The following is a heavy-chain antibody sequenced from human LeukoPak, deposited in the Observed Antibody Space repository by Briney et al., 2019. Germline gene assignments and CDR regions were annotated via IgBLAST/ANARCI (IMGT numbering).Heavy chain of an antibody. V-gene: IGHV3-20*04. CDR3: ARAISGTYQAPFDY. CDR2: VNWNGGST. CDR1: GFTFDDYG. Sequence: PGGSLRLSCAASGFTFDDYGMSWVRQAPGKGLEWVSGVNWNGGSTGYADSVKGRFTISRGNAKNSLYLQMNSLRAEDTALYYCARAISGTYQAPFDYWGQGTLVTVSS. J-gene: IGHJ4*02. D-gene: IGHD1-26*01.